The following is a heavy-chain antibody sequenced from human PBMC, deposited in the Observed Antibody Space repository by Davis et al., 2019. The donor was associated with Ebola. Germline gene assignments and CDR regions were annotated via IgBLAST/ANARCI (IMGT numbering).Heavy chain of an antibody. CDR1: GYTFTSYG. V-gene: IGHV1-18*01. Sequence: AASVKVSCKASGYTFTSYGISWVRQAPGQGLEWMGWISAYNGNTNYAQKLQGRVTMTTDTSANTEYMELRSLRSEDTAVYFCARESAEDALDIWGQGAMVTVSS. CDR3: ARESAEDALDI. J-gene: IGHJ3*02. CDR2: ISAYNGNT.